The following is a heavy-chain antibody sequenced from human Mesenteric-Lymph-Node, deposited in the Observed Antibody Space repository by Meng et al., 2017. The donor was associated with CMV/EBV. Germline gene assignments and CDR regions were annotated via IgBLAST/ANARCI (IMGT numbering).Heavy chain of an antibody. D-gene: IGHD4-17*01. CDR3: ARPSTVIAARAAFDI. CDR1: GFTFSSYS. J-gene: IGHJ3*02. Sequence: ESLKISCAASGFTFSSYSMNWVRQPPGKGLEWLGSIHYTGSTYYNPSLKSRVTVSVDTSKNQFSLKLSSVTAADTAVYYCARPSTVIAARAAFDIWGQGTMVTVSS. V-gene: IGHV4-39*07. CDR2: IHYTGST.